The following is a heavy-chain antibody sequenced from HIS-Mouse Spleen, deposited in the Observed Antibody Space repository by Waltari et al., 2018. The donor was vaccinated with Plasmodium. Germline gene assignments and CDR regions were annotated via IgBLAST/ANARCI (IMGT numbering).Heavy chain of an antibody. CDR1: GYTFTGYY. CDR3: ARDGPGETSFDY. D-gene: IGHD3-16*01. CDR2: INPNRGGT. V-gene: IGHV1-2*02. Sequence: QVQLVQSGAEVKKPGASVKVSCKASGYTFTGYYMHWVRQAPGQGLEWMGWINPNRGGTNYAQKFQGRVTMTRDTSISTAYMELSRLRSDYTAVYYCARDGPGETSFDYWGQGTLVTVSS. J-gene: IGHJ4*02.